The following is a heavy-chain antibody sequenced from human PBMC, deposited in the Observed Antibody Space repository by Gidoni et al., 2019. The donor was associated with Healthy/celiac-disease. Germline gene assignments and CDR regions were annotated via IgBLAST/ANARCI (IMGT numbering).Heavy chain of an antibody. Sequence: EVQLVESGGGLVKPGGSLSLSCAASGFTFSSYSMNWVRQAPGKGLEWVSSISSSSSYIYYADSVKGRFTISRDNAKNSLYLQMNSLRAEDTAVYYCASELWFGGVVYWGQGTLVTVSS. CDR2: ISSSSSYI. D-gene: IGHD3-10*01. CDR3: ASELWFGGVVY. CDR1: GFTFSSYS. V-gene: IGHV3-21*01. J-gene: IGHJ4*02.